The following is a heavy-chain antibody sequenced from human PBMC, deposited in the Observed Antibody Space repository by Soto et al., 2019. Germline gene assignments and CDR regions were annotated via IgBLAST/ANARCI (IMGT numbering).Heavy chain of an antibody. D-gene: IGHD3-22*01. V-gene: IGHV5-10-1*01. CDR2: IDPSDSYT. CDR1: GYSFTRYG. CDR3: ARRVLEGSDSSSWDI. Sequence: GESLTTSCKVSGYSFTRYGIIWVLQMPGKGLEWMGRIDPSDSYTNYSPSFQGHVTISADKSISTAYLQWSSLKASDTAMYYCARRVLEGSDSSSWDIWGQGTMVTVSS. J-gene: IGHJ3*02.